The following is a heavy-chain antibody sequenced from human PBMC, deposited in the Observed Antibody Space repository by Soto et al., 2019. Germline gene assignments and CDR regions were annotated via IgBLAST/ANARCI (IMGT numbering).Heavy chain of an antibody. CDR1: GASMNNYY. D-gene: IGHD2-2*01. CDR3: ARDGCSSTSCSTHYYYYGMDV. J-gene: IGHJ6*02. CDR2: MHFSGGA. V-gene: IGHV4-59*01. Sequence: PSETLSLTCTVSGASMNNYYGSWVRQSPGKGLEHIGYMHFSGGANYSPSLRSRVTISVDTSNNQFSLKLSSMTAADTAVYYCARDGCSSTSCSTHYYYYGMDVWGQGTTVTVSS.